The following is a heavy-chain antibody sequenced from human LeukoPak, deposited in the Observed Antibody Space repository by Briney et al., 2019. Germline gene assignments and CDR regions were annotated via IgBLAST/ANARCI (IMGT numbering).Heavy chain of an antibody. D-gene: IGHD3-10*01. V-gene: IGHV3-7*01. CDR2: INQDGSEK. CDR3: ARGFGGANAFDL. Sequence: PGGSLRLSCAASGFTFTTYWMNWVRQAPGKGLEWVANINQDGSEKYYVDSVKGRFTVSRDNAKDSLYLQMNSLRAEDTAVYYCARGFGGANAFDLWGQGTMVTVSS. J-gene: IGHJ3*01. CDR1: GFTFTTYW.